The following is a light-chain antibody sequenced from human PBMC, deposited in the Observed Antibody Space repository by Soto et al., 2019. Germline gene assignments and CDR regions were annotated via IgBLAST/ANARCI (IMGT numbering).Light chain of an antibody. V-gene: IGKV1-39*01. CDR1: QRISNY. CDR2: GAS. J-gene: IGKJ2*01. CDR3: QQSYSXPYT. Sequence: NQMPQAPSSLSASVGYRVIITCRASQRISNYLNWFHQRPWKAPKLLIFGASRFQSGVPSRFSGSVSGTDFTLTITSLQPEDFATYSCQQSYSXPYTSGQGPKV.